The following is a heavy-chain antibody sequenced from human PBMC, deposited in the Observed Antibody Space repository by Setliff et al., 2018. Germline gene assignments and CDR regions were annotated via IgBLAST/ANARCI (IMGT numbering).Heavy chain of an antibody. CDR3: ARSKPPTHYYDNLGTLDY. V-gene: IGHV4-4*07. D-gene: IGHD3-22*01. CDR2: IYIGGSA. Sequence: SETLSLTCTVSGGSISSYYWSWIRQPAGKGLEWIGHIYIGGSANYNPSLKSRVTISVETSKNQFSLKLSSVTAADTAVYYCARSKPPTHYYDNLGTLDYWGQGTLVTVSS. J-gene: IGHJ4*02. CDR1: GGSISSYY.